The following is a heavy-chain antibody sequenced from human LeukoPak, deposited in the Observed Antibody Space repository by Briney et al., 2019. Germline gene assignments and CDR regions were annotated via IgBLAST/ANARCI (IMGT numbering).Heavy chain of an antibody. D-gene: IGHD4-17*01. V-gene: IGHV3-30*02. Sequence: PGGSLRLSCAASGFTFSSYGMHWVRQAPGKGLEWVAFIRYDGSNKYYADSVKGRFTISRDNSKNTLYLQMNSLRAEDTAVYYCAKGRTVPQRSSFDYWGQGTLVTVSS. CDR1: GFTFSSYG. CDR3: AKGRTVPQRSSFDY. CDR2: IRYDGSNK. J-gene: IGHJ4*02.